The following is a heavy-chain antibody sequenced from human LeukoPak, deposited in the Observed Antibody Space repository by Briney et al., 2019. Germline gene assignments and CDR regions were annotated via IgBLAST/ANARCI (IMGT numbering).Heavy chain of an antibody. CDR3: ARYMVRGVVRFDY. CDR2: IYYGGST. J-gene: IGHJ4*02. Sequence: SETLSLTCTVSGGSVSSGSYYWSWTRQPPGKGLEWIGYIYYGGSTNYNPSLKSRVTISVDTSKNQFSLKLSSVTAADTAVYYCARYMVRGVVRFDYWGQGTLVTVSS. CDR1: GGSVSSGSYY. V-gene: IGHV4-61*01. D-gene: IGHD3-10*01.